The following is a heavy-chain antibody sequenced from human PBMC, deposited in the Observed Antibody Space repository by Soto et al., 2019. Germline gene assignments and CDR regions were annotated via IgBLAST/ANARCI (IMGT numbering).Heavy chain of an antibody. Sequence: EASVKVSCKASGYTFTSYGISWVRQAPGQGLEWMGWISAYNGNTNYAQKLQGRVTMTTDTSTSTAYMELSSLRSDDTAVYYCARDRQLIGYFDYWGQGTLVTVSS. V-gene: IGHV1-18*01. CDR2: ISAYNGNT. J-gene: IGHJ4*02. D-gene: IGHD2-8*01. CDR3: ARDRQLIGYFDY. CDR1: GYTFTSYG.